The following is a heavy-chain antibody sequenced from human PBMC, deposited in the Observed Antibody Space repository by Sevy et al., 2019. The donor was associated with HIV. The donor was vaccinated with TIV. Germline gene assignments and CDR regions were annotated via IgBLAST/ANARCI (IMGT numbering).Heavy chain of an antibody. D-gene: IGHD3-22*01. V-gene: IGHV3-48*03. J-gene: IGHJ4*02. CDR1: GFTFSSYE. Sequence: GGSLRLSCAASGFTFSSYEMNWVRQAPGKGLEWVSYISSSGSTTYYADSVKGRFTTSRDNAKNSLYLQMNSLRAEDTAVYYCARAYYDSSSFYRFDYWGQGTLVTVSS. CDR2: ISSSGSTT. CDR3: ARAYYDSSSFYRFDY.